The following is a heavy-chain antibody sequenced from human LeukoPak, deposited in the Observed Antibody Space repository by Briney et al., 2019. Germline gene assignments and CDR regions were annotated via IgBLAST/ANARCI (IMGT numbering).Heavy chain of an antibody. Sequence: GGSLRLSCAASGFTFSSYGMHWVRQAPGKGLEWVAVISYGGSNKYYADSVKGRFTISRDNSKNTLYLQMNSLRAEDTAVYYCAKDLGSSGWFNDYWGQGTLVTVSS. CDR2: ISYGGSNK. D-gene: IGHD6-19*01. CDR1: GFTFSSYG. J-gene: IGHJ4*02. V-gene: IGHV3-30*18. CDR3: AKDLGSSGWFNDY.